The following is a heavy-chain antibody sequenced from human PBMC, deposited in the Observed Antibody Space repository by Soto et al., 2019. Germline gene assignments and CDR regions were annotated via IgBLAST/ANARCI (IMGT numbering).Heavy chain of an antibody. CDR1: GGSISSSNW. J-gene: IGHJ6*02. CDR3: ARFGPCISASCEGNYYYGMDV. CDR2: IYHSGST. V-gene: IGHV4-4*02. Sequence: QVQLQESGPGLVKPSGTLSLTCAVSGGSISSSNWWSWVRQPPGKGLEWIGEIYHSGSTNYNPPLKSRVNISVDKSKNQFSLNLSSVTAADTAVYYCARFGPCISASCEGNYYYGMDVWGQGTTVTVSS. D-gene: IGHD2-2*01.